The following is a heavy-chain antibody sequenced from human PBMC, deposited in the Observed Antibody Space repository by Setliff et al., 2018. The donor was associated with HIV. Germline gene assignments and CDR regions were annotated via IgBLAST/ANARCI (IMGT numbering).Heavy chain of an antibody. CDR3: ARAIYSGGWYGMDV. Sequence: GGSLRLSCAASGFSFSSYGMHWVRQAPGKGLEWVALMSYDGGNKYYADSVKGRFTISRDNSKSTLYLQMNSLRVEATAVYYCARAIYSGGWYGMDVWGKGTTVTVSS. CDR2: MSYDGGNK. D-gene: IGHD5-12*01. CDR1: GFSFSSYG. J-gene: IGHJ6*04. V-gene: IGHV3-33*05.